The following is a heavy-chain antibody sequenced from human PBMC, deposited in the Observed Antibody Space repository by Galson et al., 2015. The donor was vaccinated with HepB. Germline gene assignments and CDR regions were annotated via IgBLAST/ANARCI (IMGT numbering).Heavy chain of an antibody. CDR2: IYSDGVT. CDR1: GLTVSSNY. CDR3: ARDRATFSCDSGGFCGYYGLDV. J-gene: IGHJ6*02. V-gene: IGHV3-66*01. D-gene: IGHD2-15*01. Sequence: SLRLSCAASGLTVSSNYMTWVRQAPGKGLEWVSSIYSDGVTYHTDSVKGRFTISRDTSKNHSYLQMNNLRGEDTAVYFCARDRATFSCDSGGFCGYYGLDVWGQGITVAVSS.